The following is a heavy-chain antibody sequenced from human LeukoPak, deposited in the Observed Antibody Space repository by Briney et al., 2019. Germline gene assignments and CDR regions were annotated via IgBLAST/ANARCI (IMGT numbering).Heavy chain of an antibody. CDR1: GFTFSSYS. Sequence: GGSLRLSCAASGFTFSSYSMNWVRQAPGKGLEWVSSISSSSSYIYYADSVKGRFTISRDNAKNSLYLQMNSLRAEDTAVYYCAKDRQTRGIAARTNWFDPWGQGTLVTVSS. CDR3: AKDRQTRGIAARTNWFDP. J-gene: IGHJ5*02. V-gene: IGHV3-21*04. CDR2: ISSSSSYI. D-gene: IGHD6-6*01.